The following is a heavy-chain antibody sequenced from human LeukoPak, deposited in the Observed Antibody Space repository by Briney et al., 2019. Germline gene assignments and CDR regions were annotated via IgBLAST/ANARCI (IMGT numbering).Heavy chain of an antibody. V-gene: IGHV3-9*03. D-gene: IGHD3-22*01. CDR3: AKDLVVGISGGAFDI. CDR1: SFTFDDYA. J-gene: IGHJ3*02. CDR2: IIWNSGSI. Sequence: GGSLRLFCAVSSFTFDDYAMHSVRQAPGKGLEWVSGIIWNSGSIGYADSVKGRFTISRDKAKNSLYLQMNSLRAEDMALYYCAKDLVVGISGGAFDIWGQGTMVTVSS.